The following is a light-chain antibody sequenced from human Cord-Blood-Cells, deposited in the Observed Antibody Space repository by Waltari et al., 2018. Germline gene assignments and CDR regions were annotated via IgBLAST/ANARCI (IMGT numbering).Light chain of an antibody. CDR2: RNN. V-gene: IGLV1-44*01. J-gene: IGLJ2*01. Sequence: QSVLTQPPSASGTPAQRVTISCSGRRSTIGSNTVNCYQQIPGPAPTHLIYRNNQRPSGVPDRFSGSKSGTSASLAISGLQSEDEADYYCAAWDDSLNGVVFGGGTKLTVL. CDR3: AAWDDSLNGVV. CDR1: RSTIGSNT.